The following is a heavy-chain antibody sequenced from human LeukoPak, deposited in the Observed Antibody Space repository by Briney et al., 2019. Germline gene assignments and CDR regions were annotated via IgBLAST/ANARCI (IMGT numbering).Heavy chain of an antibody. CDR2: IKQDGTEK. D-gene: IGHD6-6*01. J-gene: IGHJ5*02. CDR1: GLTFSSYW. V-gene: IGHV3-7*01. CDR3: ARGSLFSRAARSFFS. Sequence: GGSLRLSCAASGLTFSSYWMSWVRQAPGKGLEWAANIKQDGTEKDYVDSVKRRFTISRDNAKTSLYLQTNSLRAEDTAVYSCARGSLFSRAARSFFSWGQGTLVTVSS.